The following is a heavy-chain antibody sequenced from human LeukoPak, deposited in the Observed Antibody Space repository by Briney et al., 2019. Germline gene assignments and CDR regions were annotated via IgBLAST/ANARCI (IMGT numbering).Heavy chain of an antibody. D-gene: IGHD3-10*01. CDR1: GGSFSGYY. CDR2: INHSGST. Sequence: SETLSLTCAVYGGSFSGYYWSWIRQPPGKGLEWIGEINHSGSTNYNPSLKSRVTISVDTSKNQFSLKLSSVTAADTAVYYCARRVRGILWFGELSKPTYSYYFDYWGQGTLVTVSS. CDR3: ARRVRGILWFGELSKPTYSYYFDY. J-gene: IGHJ4*02. V-gene: IGHV4-34*01.